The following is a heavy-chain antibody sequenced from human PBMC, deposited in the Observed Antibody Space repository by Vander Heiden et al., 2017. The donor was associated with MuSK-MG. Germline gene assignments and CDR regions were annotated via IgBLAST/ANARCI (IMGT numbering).Heavy chain of an antibody. D-gene: IGHD5-12*01. Sequence: QVQLQESGPGLVKPSETLSLTCTGSGGSISSYYWSWIRQPPGKGLEWIGYIYYSGSTNYNPSLKSRVTISVDTSKNQFSLKLSSVTAADTAVYYCARAPSGYETDYWGQGTLVTVSS. CDR1: GGSISSYY. J-gene: IGHJ4*02. V-gene: IGHV4-59*01. CDR3: ARAPSGYETDY. CDR2: IYYSGST.